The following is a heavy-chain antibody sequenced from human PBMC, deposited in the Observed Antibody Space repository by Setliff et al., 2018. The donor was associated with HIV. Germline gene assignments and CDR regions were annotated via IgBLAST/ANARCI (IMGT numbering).Heavy chain of an antibody. CDR3: ARGRNYGSPYFYYMDV. J-gene: IGHJ6*03. CDR2: IDHSRST. V-gene: IGHV4-34*01. D-gene: IGHD3-10*01. CDR1: DGSFSGYY. Sequence: PSETLSLTCAVYDGSFSGYYWSWIRQPPGKGLEWIGEIDHSRSTNYNPSLKSRVTISVDTSKNQFSLKVRSVIAADTALYYCARGRNYGSPYFYYMDVWATGTTVTVSS.